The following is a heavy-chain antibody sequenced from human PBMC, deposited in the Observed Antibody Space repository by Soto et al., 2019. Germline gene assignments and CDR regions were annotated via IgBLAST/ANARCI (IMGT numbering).Heavy chain of an antibody. CDR3: AKGVYSGYDHDAFDI. CDR1: GFTVSSKY. J-gene: IGHJ3*02. CDR2: IQSGGPT. Sequence: GGSLRLSCAASGFTVSSKYMSWVRQAPGKGLEWVSLIQSGGPTYYADSVKGRFTISRDTSENTLHLQMDSLRAEDTAVYYCAKGVYSGYDHDAFDIWGQGTMVTVSS. V-gene: IGHV3-66*01. D-gene: IGHD5-12*01.